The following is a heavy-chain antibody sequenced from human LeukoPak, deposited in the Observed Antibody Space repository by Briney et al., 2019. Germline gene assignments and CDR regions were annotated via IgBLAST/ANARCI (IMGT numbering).Heavy chain of an antibody. V-gene: IGHV3-30*04. CDR1: GFTFSSYA. D-gene: IGHD3-10*01. J-gene: IGHJ6*04. CDR2: ISYDGSNK. CDR3: AGVETMVRGVIKAHYYYYYGMDA. Sequence: PGGSLRLSCAASGFTFSSYAMHWVRQAPGKGLEWVAVISYDGSNKYYADSVKGRFTISRDNSKNTLYLQMNSLRAEDTAVYYCAGVETMVRGVIKAHYYYYYGMDAWGKGTTVTVSS.